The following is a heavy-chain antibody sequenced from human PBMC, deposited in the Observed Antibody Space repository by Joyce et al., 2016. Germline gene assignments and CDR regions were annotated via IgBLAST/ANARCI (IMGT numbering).Heavy chain of an antibody. V-gene: IGHV3-30*12. CDR2: IVFDGNND. CDR3: ARGRQGLGDVDWMVLDF. CDR1: GSSLSNSG. D-gene: IGHD3-9*01. J-gene: IGHJ4*02. Sequence: QVQLVESGGRVVQPGRSLRLSCASSGSSLSNSGMPWVRKAPGKGLEWVAGIVFDGNNDYYTDSLKCRFNNSRDSSENKVQLQNDSLRAEDRGVYDGARGRQGLGDVDWMVLDFWGQGTLVTVAS.